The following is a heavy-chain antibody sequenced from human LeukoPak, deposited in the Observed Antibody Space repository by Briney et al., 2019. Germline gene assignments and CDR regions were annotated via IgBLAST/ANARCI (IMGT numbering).Heavy chain of an antibody. J-gene: IGHJ4*02. Sequence: SQTLSLTCTVSGGSISSGDYYWSWIRQPPGKGLEWIGYIYCSGSTYYNPSLKSRVTISVDTSKNQFSLKLSSVTAADTAVYYCARSNIVVVPAALFDYWGQGTLVTVSS. D-gene: IGHD2-2*01. CDR1: GGSISSGDYY. CDR2: IYCSGST. V-gene: IGHV4-30-4*08. CDR3: ARSNIVVVPAALFDY.